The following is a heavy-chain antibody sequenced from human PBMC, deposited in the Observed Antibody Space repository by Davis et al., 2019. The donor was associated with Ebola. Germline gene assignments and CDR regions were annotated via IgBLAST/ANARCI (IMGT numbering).Heavy chain of an antibody. Sequence: AASVKVSCKASGYTFITYDIFWVRLVPGQGLEWMGWMNPNTEKTGYAPKFQGRVTMTRNTSISTAYMELSSLRFEDTAVYYCARAPSYRSSKWDWLDPWGQGTLVTVSS. J-gene: IGHJ5*02. CDR3: ARAPSYRSSKWDWLDP. CDR1: GYTFITYD. V-gene: IGHV1-8*01. CDR2: MNPNTEKT. D-gene: IGHD1-26*01.